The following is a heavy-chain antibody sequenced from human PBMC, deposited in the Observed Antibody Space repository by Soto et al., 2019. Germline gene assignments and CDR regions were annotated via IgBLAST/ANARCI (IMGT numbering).Heavy chain of an antibody. CDR3: ARGYCRGGSCYSESGVYFAY. CDR1: GFTFSDHY. V-gene: IGHV3-72*01. Sequence: EVQLVESGGGLVQPGGSLRLSCAASGFTFSDHYMDWVRQAPGKGLEWVGRTRNKANSYTTEYAASVKGRFTISRDDSKTSLYRKMNSLKTGDTAVYYCARGYCRGGSCYSESGVYFAYWGRGTLVTVSS. J-gene: IGHJ4*02. D-gene: IGHD2-15*01. CDR2: TRNKANSYTT.